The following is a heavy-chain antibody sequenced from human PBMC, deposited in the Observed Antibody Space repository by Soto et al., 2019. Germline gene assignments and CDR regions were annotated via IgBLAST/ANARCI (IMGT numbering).Heavy chain of an antibody. V-gene: IGHV3-23*01. CDR1: AFTFSSYA. J-gene: IGHJ6*02. D-gene: IGHD4-4*01. CDR2: ISGSGGST. Sequence: AFTFSSYAMSWVRQAPGKVQEWVSAISGSGGSTYYADSVKGRFTISRDNSKNTLYLQMNSLRAEDTAVYYCAKAATTGRFNYYYGMDVWGQGTTVTVSS. CDR3: AKAATTGRFNYYYGMDV.